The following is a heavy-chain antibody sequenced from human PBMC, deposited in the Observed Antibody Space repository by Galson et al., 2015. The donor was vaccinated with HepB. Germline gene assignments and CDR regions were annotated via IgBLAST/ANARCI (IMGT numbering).Heavy chain of an antibody. V-gene: IGHV1-46*03. CDR2: INPSGGST. D-gene: IGHD6-13*01. CDR3: AREIAAAGNDAGWFDP. J-gene: IGHJ5*02. CDR1: GYTFTSYY. Sequence: SVKVSCKASGYTFTSYYMHWVRQAPGQGLEWMGIINPSGGSTSYAQKFQGRVTMTRDTSTSTVYMELSGLRSEDTAVYYCAREIAAAGNDAGWFDPWGQGTLVTVSS.